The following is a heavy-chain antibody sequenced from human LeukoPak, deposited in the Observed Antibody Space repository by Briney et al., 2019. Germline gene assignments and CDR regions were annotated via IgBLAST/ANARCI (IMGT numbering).Heavy chain of an antibody. CDR3: TKGDAFDS. CDR1: GFTFSSSV. J-gene: IGHJ4*02. V-gene: IGHV3-23*01. Sequence: GGSLRLSCVASGFTFSSSVMRWVRQAPGKGLEWVSTIYNSAGSTYYADSVKGRFTISRDNSKNTLYLQMNSLRAEDTAVYFCTKGDAFDSWGQGTLVTVSS. CDR2: IYNSAGST.